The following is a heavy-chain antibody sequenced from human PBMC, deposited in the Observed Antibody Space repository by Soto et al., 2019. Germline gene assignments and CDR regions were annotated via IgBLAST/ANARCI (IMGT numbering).Heavy chain of an antibody. J-gene: IGHJ4*02. CDR2: ISPYNGDT. CDR3: ARYRSSTSCDHYFDY. D-gene: IGHD2-2*01. V-gene: IGHV1-18*01. Sequence: DSVKVSCKASGYSFTNYDISWVRQAPGQGLEWMGWISPYNGDTNYAQKLQGRVTMTTETSTSTAYMELRSLRSDDTAVYYCARYRSSTSCDHYFDYWGPGTLVTVYS. CDR1: GYSFTNYD.